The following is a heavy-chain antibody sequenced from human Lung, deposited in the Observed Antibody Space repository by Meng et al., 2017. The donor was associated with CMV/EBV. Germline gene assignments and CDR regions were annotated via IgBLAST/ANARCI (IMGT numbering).Heavy chain of an antibody. J-gene: IGHJ6*02. CDR2: IYHSGST. Sequence: SXTLSLTCAVSGGSISSSNWWSWVRQPPGKGLEWIGEIYHSGSTNYNPSLKSRVTISVDKSKNQFSLKLSSVTAADTAVYYCARDNKTYYDFWSGYFKDYYYGMDVWGQETXVTVSS. CDR1: GGSISSSNW. V-gene: IGHV4-4*02. CDR3: ARDNKTYYDFWSGYFKDYYYGMDV. D-gene: IGHD3-3*01.